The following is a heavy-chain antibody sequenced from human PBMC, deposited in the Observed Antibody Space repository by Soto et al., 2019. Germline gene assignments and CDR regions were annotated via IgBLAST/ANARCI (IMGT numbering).Heavy chain of an antibody. CDR1: GYSFAGYW. V-gene: IGHV5-10-1*01. D-gene: IGHD3-16*01. Sequence: GESLKISCKGSGYSFAGYWITWVRQKPGKGLEWMGRIDPSDSQTYYSPSFRGHVTISATKSITTVFLQWSSLRASDSAVYYCARLSRASFALDVWGQGTTVTVSS. J-gene: IGHJ6*02. CDR3: ARLSRASFALDV. CDR2: IDPSDSQT.